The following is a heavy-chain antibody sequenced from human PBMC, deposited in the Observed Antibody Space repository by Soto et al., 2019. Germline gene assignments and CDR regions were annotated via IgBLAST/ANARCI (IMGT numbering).Heavy chain of an antibody. V-gene: IGHV1-46*01. Sequence: QVQLVQPGAEVQKPGASVKVSCKASGYTFISYYVHWVRQAPGQGLEWMGIINPNGGSTSYAQKCQVRVTMTRDTSTSTGDMELSSLRSEDAAVYYCARDMGNPLDYWGQGTLVTVSS. CDR3: ARDMGNPLDY. J-gene: IGHJ4*02. D-gene: IGHD7-27*01. CDR2: INPNGGST. CDR1: GYTFISYY.